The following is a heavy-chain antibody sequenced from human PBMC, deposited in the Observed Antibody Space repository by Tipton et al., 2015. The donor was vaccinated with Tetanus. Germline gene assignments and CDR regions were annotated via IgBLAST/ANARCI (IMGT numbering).Heavy chain of an antibody. V-gene: IGHV4-59*11. CDR1: EFTFSNHA. CDR2: IYYSGSA. J-gene: IGHJ6*01. Sequence: LRLSCAASEFTFSNHAMTWVRQAPGKGLEWVAHIYYSGSATYNPSVASRATVSIDMSKNQFSLRLTSATAADTAVYYCARDRITGPTGRYYAMDVWGQGTTVTVSS. D-gene: IGHD1-7*01. CDR3: ARDRITGPTGRYYAMDV.